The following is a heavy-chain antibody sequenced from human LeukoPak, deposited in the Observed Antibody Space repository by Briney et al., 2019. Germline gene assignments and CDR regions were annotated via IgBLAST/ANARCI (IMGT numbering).Heavy chain of an antibody. CDR1: GFTFSSYA. CDR3: AKVTRGVISPGFDY. D-gene: IGHD3-10*01. CDR2: ISGSGGST. V-gene: IGHV3-23*01. Sequence: PGGSLRLSCAASGFTFSSYAMSWVRQAPGKGLEWASAISGSGGSTYYADSVKGRFTISRDNSKNTLYLQMNSLRAEDTAVYYCAKVTRGVISPGFDYWGQGTLVTVSS. J-gene: IGHJ4*02.